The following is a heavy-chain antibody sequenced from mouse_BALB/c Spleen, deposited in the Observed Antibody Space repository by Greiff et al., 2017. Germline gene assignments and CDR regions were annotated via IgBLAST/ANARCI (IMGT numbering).Heavy chain of an antibody. J-gene: IGHJ1*01. D-gene: IGHD1-1*01. CDR2: IDPANGNT. CDR1: GFNIKDTY. CDR3: ITTVVDWYFDV. Sequence: VQLKESGAELVKPGASVKLSCTASGFNIKDTYMHWVKQRPEQGLEWIGRIDPANGNTKYDPKFQGKATITADTSSNTAYLQLSSLTSEDTAVYYFITTVVDWYFDVWGAGTTVTVSS. V-gene: IGHV14-3*02.